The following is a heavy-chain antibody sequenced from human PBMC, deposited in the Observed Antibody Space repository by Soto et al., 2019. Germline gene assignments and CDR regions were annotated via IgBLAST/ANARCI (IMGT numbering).Heavy chain of an antibody. CDR1: GYTFTSYG. Sequence: QVQLVQSGAEVKKPGASVKVSCKASGYTFTSYGISWVRQAPGQGLEWMGWISAYNGNTNYAQKLQGRVTMTTDTSTRTAYMELRSLRSDDTAVYYCARDQITIFGVVIGHYYYYGMDVWGQGTTVTVSS. D-gene: IGHD3-3*01. V-gene: IGHV1-18*01. J-gene: IGHJ6*02. CDR3: ARDQITIFGVVIGHYYYYGMDV. CDR2: ISAYNGNT.